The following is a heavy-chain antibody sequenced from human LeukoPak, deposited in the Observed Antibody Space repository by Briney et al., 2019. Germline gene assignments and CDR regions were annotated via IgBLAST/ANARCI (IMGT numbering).Heavy chain of an antibody. Sequence: GGSLRLSCAASGSTFSTYWMHWVRQAPGKGLVWVSRIVSDGSTTTYADSVKGRFTISRDNAKNTLYLQMNSLRAEDTAVYYCGRDSRYSIDSWGQGTLVTVSS. CDR3: GRDSRYSIDS. V-gene: IGHV3-74*01. CDR1: GSTFSTYW. CDR2: IVSDGSTT. J-gene: IGHJ4*02. D-gene: IGHD1-14*01.